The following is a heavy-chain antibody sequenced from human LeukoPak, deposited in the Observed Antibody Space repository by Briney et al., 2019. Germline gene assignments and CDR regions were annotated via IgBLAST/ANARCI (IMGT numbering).Heavy chain of an antibody. Sequence: ASVKVSCKASGYTFTSYAMNWVRQAPGQGLEWMGWINTNTGNPTYAQGFTGRFVFSLDTSVSTAYLQISSLKAEDTAVYYCAREGGGSSSWFNYYYGMDVWGQGTTVTVSS. V-gene: IGHV7-4-1*02. CDR2: INTNTGNP. D-gene: IGHD6-13*01. J-gene: IGHJ6*02. CDR1: GYTFTSYA. CDR3: AREGGGSSSWFNYYYGMDV.